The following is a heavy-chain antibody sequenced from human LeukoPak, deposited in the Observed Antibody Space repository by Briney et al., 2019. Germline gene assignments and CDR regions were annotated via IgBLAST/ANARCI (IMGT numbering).Heavy chain of an antibody. CDR3: ARSHSGSSRNWFDP. D-gene: IGHD1-26*01. Sequence: PGGSLRLSCAASGFTFSNYNMNWVRQAPGKGLEWVSSIRSSTTYVYYADSVKGRFAISRDNAKNSLYLQMNSLRAEDTAVYYCARSHSGSSRNWFDPWDQGTLVTVSS. CDR2: IRSSTTYV. J-gene: IGHJ5*02. V-gene: IGHV3-21*01. CDR1: GFTFSNYN.